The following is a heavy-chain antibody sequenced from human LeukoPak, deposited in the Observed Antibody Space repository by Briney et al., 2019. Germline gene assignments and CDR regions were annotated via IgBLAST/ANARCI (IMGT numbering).Heavy chain of an antibody. V-gene: IGHV4-4*07. Sequence: PSETLSLTCTVSGGSISSYCWSWIRQPAGKGLEWIGRIYTSGSTNYNPSLKSRVTMSVDTSKNQFSLKLSSVTAADTAVYYCAREAWYCSSTSCYVGIDYWGQGTLVTVSS. CDR1: GGSISSYC. D-gene: IGHD2-2*01. CDR3: AREAWYCSSTSCYVGIDY. J-gene: IGHJ4*02. CDR2: IYTSGST.